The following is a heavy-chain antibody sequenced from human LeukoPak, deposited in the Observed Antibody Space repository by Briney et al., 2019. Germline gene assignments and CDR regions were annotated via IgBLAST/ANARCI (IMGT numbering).Heavy chain of an antibody. CDR1: GFTFSSYA. V-gene: IGHV3-30-3*01. D-gene: IGHD5-12*01. CDR2: ISYDGSNK. J-gene: IGHJ4*02. Sequence: PGRSLRLSCAASGFTFSSYAMHWVRQAPGKGLEWVAVISYDGSNKYFADSVKGRFTISRDNSKNTLYLQMNSLRAEDTAVYYCARDTRGYSGYDYGVFDYWGQGTLVTVSS. CDR3: ARDTRGYSGYDYGVFDY.